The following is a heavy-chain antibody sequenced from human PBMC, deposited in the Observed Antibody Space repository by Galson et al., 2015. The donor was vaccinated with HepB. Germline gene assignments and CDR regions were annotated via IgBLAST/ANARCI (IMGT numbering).Heavy chain of an antibody. Sequence: ETLSLTCTVSGGSISSSSYYWGWIRQPPGKGLEWIGSIYYSGSTYYNPSLKSRVTISVDTSKNQFSLKLSSVTAADTAVYYCARLKSLDYGEINDFDYWGQGTLVTVSS. CDR1: GGSISSSSYY. D-gene: IGHD4-17*01. CDR2: IYYSGST. CDR3: ARLKSLDYGEINDFDY. J-gene: IGHJ4*02. V-gene: IGHV4-39*01.